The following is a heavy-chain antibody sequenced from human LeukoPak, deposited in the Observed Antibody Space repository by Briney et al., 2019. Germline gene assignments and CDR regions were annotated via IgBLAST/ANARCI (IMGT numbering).Heavy chain of an antibody. CDR1: GFTFSNAW. CDR3: TSWTGCSSTSCYTVGTSEY. V-gene: IGHV3-15*01. D-gene: IGHD2-2*02. Sequence: GGSLRLSCAASGFTFSNAWMSWVRQAPGKGLEWVGRIKSKTDGGTTDYAAPVKGRFTISRDDSKNTLYLQTNSLKTEDTAVYYCTSWTGCSSTSCYTVGTSEYWGQGTLVTVSS. CDR2: IKSKTDGGTT. J-gene: IGHJ4*02.